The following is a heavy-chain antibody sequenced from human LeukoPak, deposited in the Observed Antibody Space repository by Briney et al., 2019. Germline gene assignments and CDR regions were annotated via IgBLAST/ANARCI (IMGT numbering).Heavy chain of an antibody. D-gene: IGHD3-10*01. Sequence: ASVKVSCKASGYTFTGYYMHWVRQAPGQGLEWMGWINPNSGGTNYAQKFQGRGTMTRDTSISTAYMELSRLRSDDTAVYYCAGDSGERGSGSYLIAYWGQGTLVTVSS. J-gene: IGHJ4*02. CDR3: AGDSGERGSGSYLIAY. V-gene: IGHV1-2*02. CDR2: INPNSGGT. CDR1: GYTFTGYY.